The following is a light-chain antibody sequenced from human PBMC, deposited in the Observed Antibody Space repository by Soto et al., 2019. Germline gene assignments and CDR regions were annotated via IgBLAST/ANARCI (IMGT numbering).Light chain of an antibody. CDR3: QQYGSSPGT. Sequence: EIVVTQSPATLSVSPGERATLSCRASQSVNTNFAWYQQRPGQAPRLLIYGASTRATGIPARFSGSGSGTDFTLTISRLEPEDFAVYYCQQYGSSPGTFGQGTKVDIK. CDR1: QSVNTN. CDR2: GAS. J-gene: IGKJ1*01. V-gene: IGKV3-20*01.